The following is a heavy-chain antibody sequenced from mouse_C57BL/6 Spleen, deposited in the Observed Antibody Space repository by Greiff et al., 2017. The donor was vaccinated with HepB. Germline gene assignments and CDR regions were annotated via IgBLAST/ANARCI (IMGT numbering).Heavy chain of an antibody. CDR1: GYTFTEYT. D-gene: IGHD4-1*01. CDR2: FYPGSGSI. V-gene: IGHV1-62-2*01. Sequence: QVHVKQSGAELVKPGASVKLSCKASGYTFTEYTIHWVKQRSGQGLEWIGWFYPGSGSIKYNEKFKDKATLTADKSSSTVYMELSRLTSEDSAVYFCARHEEEVNWYWYFDVWGTGTTVTVSS. J-gene: IGHJ1*03. CDR3: ARHEEEVNWYWYFDV.